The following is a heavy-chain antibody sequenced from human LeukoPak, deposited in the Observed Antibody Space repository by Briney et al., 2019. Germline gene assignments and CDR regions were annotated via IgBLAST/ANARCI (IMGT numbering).Heavy chain of an antibody. D-gene: IGHD3-10*01. CDR1: GFTFSSYA. CDR3: AKDGNYYGSGSYIDY. J-gene: IGHJ4*02. CDR2: IRYDGTNK. Sequence: PGGSLRLSCAASGFTFSSYAMSWVRQAPGKGLEWVAFIRYDGTNKYYADSVKGRFTISRDNSKNTLYLQMNSLRSEDTAVYYCAKDGNYYGSGSYIDYWGQGTLVTVSS. V-gene: IGHV3-30*02.